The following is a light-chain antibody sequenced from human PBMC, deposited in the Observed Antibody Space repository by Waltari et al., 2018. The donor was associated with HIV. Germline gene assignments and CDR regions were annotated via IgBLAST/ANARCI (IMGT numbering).Light chain of an antibody. CDR3: QKYNSALALT. V-gene: IGKV1-27*01. Sequence: DTQMTQSPSSLSASVGDRVTITCRASQGISNYLAWYQQKPGQAPRLLIYAASTLQSGVSSRFSGSGSGTDFTLTISSLQSEDVATYYCQKYNSALALTFGGGTRVELK. J-gene: IGKJ4*01. CDR2: AAS. CDR1: QGISNY.